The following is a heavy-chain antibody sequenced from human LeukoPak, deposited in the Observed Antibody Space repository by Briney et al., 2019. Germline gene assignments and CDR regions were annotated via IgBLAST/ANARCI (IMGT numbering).Heavy chain of an antibody. D-gene: IGHD3-16*01. CDR3: ATKRGGYFDY. Sequence: GRSLRLSCAASGFTFRNNGMHWVRRAPGKGLEWVAVIWYEGTNKYYADSVKARFPLSRDGPKNTVSLQINGQRAEHTAVYYCATKRGGYFDYWGRGTLVTVSS. CDR1: GFTFRNNG. J-gene: IGHJ4*02. CDR2: IWYEGTNK. V-gene: IGHV3-33*01.